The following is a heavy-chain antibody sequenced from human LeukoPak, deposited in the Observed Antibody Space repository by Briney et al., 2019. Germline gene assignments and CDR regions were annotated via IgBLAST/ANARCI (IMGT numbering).Heavy chain of an antibody. J-gene: IGHJ4*02. Sequence: GGSLRLSCAASGFTFSNAWMSWVRQAPGKGLEWVGRIKSKTDGGTTDYAAPVKGRFTISRDDSKNTLYLQMNSLKTEDTAVYYCTTEPYSGWYPLYYFDYWGQGTLVTVSS. D-gene: IGHD6-19*01. V-gene: IGHV3-15*01. CDR1: GFTFSNAW. CDR3: TTEPYSGWYPLYYFDY. CDR2: IKSKTDGGTT.